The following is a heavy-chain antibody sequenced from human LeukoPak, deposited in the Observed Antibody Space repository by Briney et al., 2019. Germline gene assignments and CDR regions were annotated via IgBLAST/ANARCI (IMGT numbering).Heavy chain of an antibody. Sequence: ASVKVSCKASGGTFSSYAISWVRQAPGQGLEWMGGIIPIFGTANYAQKFQGRVTITADESTSTAYMELSSLKSEDTAVYYCARGYRDTIGYYYGSGNYYYYYMDVWGKGTTVTISS. D-gene: IGHD3-10*01. J-gene: IGHJ6*03. CDR2: IIPIFGTA. V-gene: IGHV1-69*13. CDR1: GGTFSSYA. CDR3: ARGYRDTIGYYYGSGNYYYYYMDV.